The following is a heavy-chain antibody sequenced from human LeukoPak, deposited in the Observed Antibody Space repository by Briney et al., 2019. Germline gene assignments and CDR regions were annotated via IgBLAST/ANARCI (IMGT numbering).Heavy chain of an antibody. CDR2: ISGSGGST. CDR1: GFTFSSYA. V-gene: IGHV3-23*01. J-gene: IGHJ4*02. CDR3: AKDMGRWFGELTCFDY. Sequence: GGSLRLSCAASGFTFSSYAMSWVRQAPGKGLEWVSAISGSGGSTYYADSVKGRFTISRDNSKNTLYLQMNSLRAEDTAVYYCAKDMGRWFGELTCFDYWVQGTLVTVSS. D-gene: IGHD3-10*01.